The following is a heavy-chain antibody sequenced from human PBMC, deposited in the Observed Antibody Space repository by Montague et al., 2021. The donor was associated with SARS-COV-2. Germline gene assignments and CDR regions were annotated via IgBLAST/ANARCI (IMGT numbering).Heavy chain of an antibody. J-gene: IGHJ3*02. D-gene: IGHD3-22*01. CDR3: ARFPTSYYYDSKAAPATPDAFDI. CDR2: IYYSGST. Sequence: SETRSLTCTVSGGSISSSSYYWGWIRQPPGKGLEWIGSIYYSGSTYYNPSLKSRVTISVDTPKNQFSLKLSSVTAADTAVYYCARFPTSYYYDSKAAPATPDAFDIWGQGKMVTVSS. CDR1: GGSISSSSYY. V-gene: IGHV4-39*01.